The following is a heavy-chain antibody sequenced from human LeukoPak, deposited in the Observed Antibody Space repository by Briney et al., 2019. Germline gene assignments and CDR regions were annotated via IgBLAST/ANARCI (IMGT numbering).Heavy chain of an antibody. CDR3: ARGGGLDV. D-gene: IGHD3-16*01. J-gene: IGHJ6*02. Sequence: GGSLRLSCAASGFTFSSYSMSWVRQAPGKGLEWVANIKQDGSEKSYVDSVKGRFTISRDNAKNSLYLQMSNLRAEDTAVYFCARGGGLDVWGQGATVTVSS. CDR1: GFTFSSYS. V-gene: IGHV3-7*03. CDR2: IKQDGSEK.